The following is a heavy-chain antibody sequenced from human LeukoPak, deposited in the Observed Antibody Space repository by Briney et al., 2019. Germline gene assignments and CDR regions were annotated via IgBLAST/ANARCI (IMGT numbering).Heavy chain of an antibody. V-gene: IGHV4-61*05. CDR2: IYYSGST. CDR3: AMAYSSSWYYFDY. J-gene: IGHJ4*02. Sequence: SETLSLTCTVSGGSISSSRNYWGWIRQPPGKRLEWIGYIYYSGSTNYNPSLKSRVTIAVDTSKNQFSLRLNSVTAADTAVYYCAMAYSSSWYYFDYWGQGTLVTVSS. D-gene: IGHD6-13*01. CDR1: GGSISSSRNY.